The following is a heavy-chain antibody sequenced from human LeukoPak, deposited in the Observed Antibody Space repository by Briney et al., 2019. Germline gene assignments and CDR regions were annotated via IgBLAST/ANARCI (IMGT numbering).Heavy chain of an antibody. CDR1: GGSFSGYY. V-gene: IGHV4-34*01. D-gene: IGHD3-16*02. J-gene: IGHJ4*02. Sequence: PSETLSLTCAVYGGSFSGYYWSWIRQPPGKGLEWIGEINHSGSTNYNPSLKSRVTISVDTSKNQFSLKLSSVTAADTAVYYCAREGRRGDYVWGSYRSDKMDYWGQGTLVTVSS. CDR3: AREGRRGDYVWGSYRSDKMDY. CDR2: INHSGST.